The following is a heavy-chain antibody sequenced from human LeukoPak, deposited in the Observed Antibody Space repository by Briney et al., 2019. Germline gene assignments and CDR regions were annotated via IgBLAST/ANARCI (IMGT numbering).Heavy chain of an antibody. D-gene: IGHD4-11*01. J-gene: IGHJ4*02. CDR2: IYYSGST. CDR1: GGSISSYY. CDR3: ARKDYMGYYFDY. Sequence: SETLSLTCTVSGGSISSYYWSWIRQPPGKGLEWIGYIYYSGSTNYNPSLKSRVTISVDTSKNQFSLKLSPVTAADTAVYYCARKDYMGYYFDYWGQGTLVTVPS. V-gene: IGHV4-59*01.